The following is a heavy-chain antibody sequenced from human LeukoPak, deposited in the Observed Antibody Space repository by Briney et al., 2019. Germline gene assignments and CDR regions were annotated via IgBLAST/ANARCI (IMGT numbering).Heavy chain of an antibody. Sequence: GASVKVSCKASGYTFTGYYIHWVRQAPGQGLEWMGWISAYNGNTNYAQKLQGRVTMTTDTSTSTAYMELRSLRSDDTAVYYCARNRPSTTYMDVWGKGTTVTISS. CDR3: ARNRPSTTYMDV. D-gene: IGHD2-2*01. V-gene: IGHV1-18*04. J-gene: IGHJ6*03. CDR1: GYTFTGYY. CDR2: ISAYNGNT.